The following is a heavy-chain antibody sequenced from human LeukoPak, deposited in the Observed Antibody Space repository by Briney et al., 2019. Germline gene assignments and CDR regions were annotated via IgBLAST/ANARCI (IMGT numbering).Heavy chain of an antibody. D-gene: IGHD4-17*01. V-gene: IGHV3-23*01. CDR3: ARDLPVDY. CDR1: GFTFSSYA. CDR2: IRSSGAST. J-gene: IGHJ4*02. Sequence: GGSLRLSCAASGFTFSSYAMSWVRQAPGKGLEWVSGIRSSGASTYHADAVKGRFTISRENSKNTLYLQMNSLRAEDTAVYYCARDLPVDYWGQGTLVTVSS.